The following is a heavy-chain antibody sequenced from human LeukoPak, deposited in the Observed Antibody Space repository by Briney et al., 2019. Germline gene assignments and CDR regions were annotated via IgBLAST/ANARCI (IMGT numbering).Heavy chain of an antibody. V-gene: IGHV4-59*02. D-gene: IGHD7-27*01. CDR3: AARKLGNDY. CDR2: IYYTET. J-gene: IGHJ4*02. CDR1: GGSVSNYY. Sequence: PSETLSLTCTVSGGSVSNYYWSWIRQSPGKGLEWIGYIYYTETSYNPSLKSRVTISADTSKNQFSLKLYSVTAADTAVYYCAARKLGNDYWGQGTLVTVSS.